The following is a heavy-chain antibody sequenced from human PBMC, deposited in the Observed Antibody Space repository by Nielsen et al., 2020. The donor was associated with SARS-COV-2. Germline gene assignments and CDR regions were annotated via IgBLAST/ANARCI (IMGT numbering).Heavy chain of an antibody. D-gene: IGHD3-22*01. CDR2: INQDGSEK. Sequence: GESLKISCTASEFTFNDYWMSWVRQAPGKGLEWVANINQDGSEKDYVDSVKGRFTISRDNAKNSLYLQMNSLRAEDTAVYYCASLSSGYPPFDYWGQGTLVTVSS. V-gene: IGHV3-7*02. J-gene: IGHJ4*02. CDR3: ASLSSGYPPFDY. CDR1: EFTFNDYW.